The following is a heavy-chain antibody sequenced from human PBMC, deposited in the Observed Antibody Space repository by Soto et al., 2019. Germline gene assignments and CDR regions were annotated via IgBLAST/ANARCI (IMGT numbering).Heavy chain of an antibody. J-gene: IGHJ4*02. CDR3: ARDQLLQSNYYFDY. D-gene: IGHD3-22*01. V-gene: IGHV1-69*04. Sequence: ASVKVSCKASGGTFSSYTISWVRQAPGQGLEWMGRVIPILGIANYAQKFQGRVTITADKSTSTAYMELSSLRSEDTAVYYCARDQLLQSNYYFDYWGQGTLVTVSS. CDR2: VIPILGIA. CDR1: GGTFSSYT.